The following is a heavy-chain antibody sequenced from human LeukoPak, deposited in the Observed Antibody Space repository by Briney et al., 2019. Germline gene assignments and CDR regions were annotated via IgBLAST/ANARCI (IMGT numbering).Heavy chain of an antibody. Sequence: SVKVSCKASGGTFSSYAISWVRQAPGQGLEWMGRIIPILSIANYAQKFQGRVTITADKSTSTAYMELSSLRSEDTAVYYCARDLSGVPRDPWGQGTLVTVSS. D-gene: IGHD3-10*01. V-gene: IGHV1-69*04. CDR2: IIPILSIA. CDR3: ARDLSGVPRDP. J-gene: IGHJ5*02. CDR1: GGTFSSYA.